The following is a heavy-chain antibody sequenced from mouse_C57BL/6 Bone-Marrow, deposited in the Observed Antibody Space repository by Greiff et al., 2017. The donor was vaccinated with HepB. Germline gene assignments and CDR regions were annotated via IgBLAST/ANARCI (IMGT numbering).Heavy chain of an antibody. V-gene: IGHV5-6*02. J-gene: IGHJ1*03. CDR3: ARHGSSHFDV. D-gene: IGHD1-1*01. CDR2: ISSGGSYT. CDR1: GFTFSSYG. Sequence: EVKLVESGGDLVKPGGSLKLSCAASGFTFSSYGMSWVRQTPDKRLEWVATISSGGSYTYYPDSVKGRFTISRDNDKNTLYLQMSSLKSEDTAMYYCARHGSSHFDVWGTGTTVTVSS.